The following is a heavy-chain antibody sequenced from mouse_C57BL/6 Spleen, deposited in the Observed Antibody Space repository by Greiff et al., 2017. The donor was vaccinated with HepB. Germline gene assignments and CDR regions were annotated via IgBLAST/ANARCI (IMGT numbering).Heavy chain of an antibody. D-gene: IGHD1-1*01. V-gene: IGHV3-6*01. CDR2: ISYDGSN. Sequence: EVKLVESGPGLVKPSQSLSLTCSVTGYSITSGYYWNWIRQFPGNKLEWMGYISYDGSNNYNPSLKNRISITRDTSKNQFFLKLNSVTTEDTATYYCARGITTVVATRYFDVWGTGTTVTVSS. CDR3: ARGITTVVATRYFDV. CDR1: GYSITSGYY. J-gene: IGHJ1*03.